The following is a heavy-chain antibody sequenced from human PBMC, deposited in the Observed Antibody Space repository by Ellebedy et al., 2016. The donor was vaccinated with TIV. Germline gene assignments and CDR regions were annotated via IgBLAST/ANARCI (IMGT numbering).Heavy chain of an antibody. Sequence: MPSETLSLTCTVSGGSISTNLYYWGWVRQPPGKGLEWLANIFHTGNSYYNTYLKSPVTVSVDTSKNPFSLRLSPVTAADTAVYYCARSAAAGYSYWYFDLWGRGTLVTVSS. CDR3: ARSAAAGYSYWYFDL. J-gene: IGHJ2*01. D-gene: IGHD6-13*01. V-gene: IGHV4-39*01. CDR2: IFHTGNS. CDR1: GGSISTNLYY.